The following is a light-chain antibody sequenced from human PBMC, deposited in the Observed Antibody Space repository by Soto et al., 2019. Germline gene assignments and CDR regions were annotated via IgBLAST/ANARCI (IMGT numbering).Light chain of an antibody. CDR3: NSCTSSSTYV. Sequence: QSALTQPASVSGSPGQSITISCTGPSSDIGAYNYVSWYQHHPGKAPKFIIYDVSNRPSGVSDRFSGAKSGSTASLTISRLQAEDEAEYYGNSCTSSSTYVFGPGTKLTV. V-gene: IGLV2-14*03. CDR2: DVS. CDR1: SSDIGAYNY. J-gene: IGLJ1*01.